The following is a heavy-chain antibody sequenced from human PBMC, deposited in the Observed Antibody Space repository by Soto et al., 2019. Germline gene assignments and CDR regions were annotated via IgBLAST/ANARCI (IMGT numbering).Heavy chain of an antibody. V-gene: IGHV3-33*01. CDR2: IWYDGSNK. Sequence: PGGSLRLSCAASGFTFSSYGMHWVRQAPGKGLEWVAVIWYDGSNKYYADSVKGRFTISRDNSKNTLYLQMNSLRAEDTAVYYCARGRGPGYCISTSCYPLDYWGQGT. D-gene: IGHD2-2*01. CDR3: ARGRGPGYCISTSCYPLDY. CDR1: GFTFSSYG. J-gene: IGHJ4*02.